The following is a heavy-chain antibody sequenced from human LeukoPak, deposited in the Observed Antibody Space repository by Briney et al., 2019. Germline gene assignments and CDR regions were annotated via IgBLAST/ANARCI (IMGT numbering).Heavy chain of an antibody. Sequence: PSQTLSLTCAVSGGSLSSGGCSWSWIRQPPGKGLEWIGYIYHSGSTYYNPSLKSRVTISVDRSKNQFSLKLSSVTAADTAVYYCARGARGYSYGYVYWGQGTLVTVSS. CDR1: GGSLSSGGCS. J-gene: IGHJ4*02. CDR2: IYHSGST. CDR3: ARGARGYSYGYVY. V-gene: IGHV4-30-2*01. D-gene: IGHD5-18*01.